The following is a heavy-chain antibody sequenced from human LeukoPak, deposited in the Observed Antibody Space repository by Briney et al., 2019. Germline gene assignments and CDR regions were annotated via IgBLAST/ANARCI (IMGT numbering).Heavy chain of an antibody. CDR2: ISGGGGST. V-gene: IGHV3-21*01. CDR3: ARDGDSAAMDY. Sequence: GGSLRLSCAASGFTFTSYSMNWVRQAPGKGLEWVSTISGGGGSTYYADSVKGRFTISRDNAKNSLYLQMNSLRAEDTAVYYCARDGDSAAMDYWGQGTLVTVSS. CDR1: GFTFTSYS. D-gene: IGHD2-2*01. J-gene: IGHJ4*02.